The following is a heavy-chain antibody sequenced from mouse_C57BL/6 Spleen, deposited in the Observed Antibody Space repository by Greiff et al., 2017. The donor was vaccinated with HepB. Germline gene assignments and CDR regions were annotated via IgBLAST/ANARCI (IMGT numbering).Heavy chain of an antibody. D-gene: IGHD1-1*01. CDR2: IYPSDSET. Sequence: VKLQQPGAELVRPGSSVKLSCKASGYTFTSYWMDWVKQRPGQGLEWIGNIYPSDSETHYNQKFKDKATLTVDKSSSTAYMQLSSLTSEDSAVYYCARDYGSPFDYWGQGTTLTVSS. CDR3: ARDYGSPFDY. V-gene: IGHV1-61*01. J-gene: IGHJ2*01. CDR1: GYTFTSYW.